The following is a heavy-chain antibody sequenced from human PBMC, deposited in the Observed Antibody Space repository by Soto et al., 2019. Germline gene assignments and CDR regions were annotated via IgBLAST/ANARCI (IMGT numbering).Heavy chain of an antibody. CDR2: ISSNGGST. CDR3: VKDLYDFWSGYSPA. V-gene: IGHV3-64D*08. D-gene: IGHD3-3*01. CDR1: GFTFSSYA. J-gene: IGHJ5*02. Sequence: GGSLRLSCSVSGFTFSSYAMHWVRQAPGKGLEYVSAISSNGGSTYYADSVKGRFTISRDNSKNTLYLQMSSLRAEDTAVYYCVKDLYDFWSGYSPAWGQGTLVTVSS.